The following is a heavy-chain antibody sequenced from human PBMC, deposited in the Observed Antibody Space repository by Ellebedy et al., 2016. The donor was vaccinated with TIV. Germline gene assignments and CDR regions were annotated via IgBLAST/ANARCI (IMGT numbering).Heavy chain of an antibody. J-gene: IGHJ6*02. CDR1: GFTFSSFG. CDR3: AREGSYCSGGTCYSSVDYHYGMDV. V-gene: IGHV3-30*03. Sequence: GESLKISCAASGFTFSSFGIHWVRQAPGKGLEWVAVISYDGSKRNYADSAKGRFTISRDNSKNTLYLQMNSLRAEDTAVYYCAREGSYCSGGTCYSSVDYHYGMDVWGQGTTVTVSS. CDR2: ISYDGSKR. D-gene: IGHD2-15*01.